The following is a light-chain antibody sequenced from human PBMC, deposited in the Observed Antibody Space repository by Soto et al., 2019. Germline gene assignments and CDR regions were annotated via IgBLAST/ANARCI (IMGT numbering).Light chain of an antibody. CDR3: GTWDSSLSAYV. Sequence: QSVLTQPPSVSAAPGQKVTISCSGSSSNIGDNYVSWYQQLPETAPKLLIYDNNKRPSGIPDRFSGSKSGTSATLGITGLQTGDEADYYCGTWDSSLSAYVVGTGTKLTVL. CDR1: SSNIGDNY. V-gene: IGLV1-51*01. J-gene: IGLJ1*01. CDR2: DNN.